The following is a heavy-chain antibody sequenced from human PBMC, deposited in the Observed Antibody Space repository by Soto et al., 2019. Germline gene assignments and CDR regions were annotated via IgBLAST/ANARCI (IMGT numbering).Heavy chain of an antibody. Sequence: QVHLVQSGAEVKKPGASVQVSCKASGYTFTSYGISWVRQAPGQGPEWMGRISAYNGNTSYAQRFQGRVTMTTDTSTSTAYMELTSLRSDDTAVYYCARHGESDYLDNCGQGTLVTVSS. CDR3: ARHGESDYLDN. CDR1: GYTFTSYG. CDR2: ISAYNGNT. J-gene: IGHJ4*02. V-gene: IGHV1-18*01. D-gene: IGHD7-27*01.